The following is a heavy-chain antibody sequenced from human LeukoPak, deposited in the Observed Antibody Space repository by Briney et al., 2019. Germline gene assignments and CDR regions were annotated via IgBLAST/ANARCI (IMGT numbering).Heavy chain of an antibody. CDR2: RNEDGNKK. V-gene: IGHV3-7*01. CDR3: ARDLTDPPYYYYYIDV. J-gene: IGHJ6*03. Sequence: GGSLRLSCTASGFTFRRYWMGWVRQAPGKGLEWVANRNEDGNKKYYVDSVKGRFTISRDNAKNSLYLQMNSLRAEDTAVYYCARDLTDPPYYYYYIDVWGKGTTVTISS. CDR1: GFTFRRYW.